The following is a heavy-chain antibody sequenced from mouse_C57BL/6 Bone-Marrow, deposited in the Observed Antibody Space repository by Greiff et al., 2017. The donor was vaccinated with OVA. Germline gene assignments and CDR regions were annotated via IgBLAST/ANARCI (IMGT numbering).Heavy chain of an antibody. Sequence: VQLQQSGAELVRPGASVKLSCTASGFNIKDDYMHWVKQRPEQGLEWIGWIDPENGDTEYASKFQGKAPLPADTSSNPAYLQLSSLTSEDTAVYSCTTAYYDYGDLYYYAMDYWGQGTSVTVSS. CDR2: IDPENGDT. D-gene: IGHD2-4*01. CDR3: TTAYYDYGDLYYYAMDY. J-gene: IGHJ4*01. V-gene: IGHV14-4*01. CDR1: GFNIKDDY.